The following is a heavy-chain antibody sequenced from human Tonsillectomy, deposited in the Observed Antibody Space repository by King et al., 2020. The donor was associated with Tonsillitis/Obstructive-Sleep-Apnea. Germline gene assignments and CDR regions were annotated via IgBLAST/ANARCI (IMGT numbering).Heavy chain of an antibody. CDR2: INQDGSEK. D-gene: IGHD3-9*01. J-gene: IGHJ4*02. CDR1: GFTFSGSW. V-gene: IGHV3-7*01. Sequence: VQLVESGGGLVQPGGSLRLSCAASGFTFSGSWMNWVRQAPGKGLEWVANINQDGSEKYYVDSVKGRFTISRDNAKSSLYLQMNSLRAEDTAVYYCASDWVLNYWGQGTLVTVSS. CDR3: ASDWVLNY.